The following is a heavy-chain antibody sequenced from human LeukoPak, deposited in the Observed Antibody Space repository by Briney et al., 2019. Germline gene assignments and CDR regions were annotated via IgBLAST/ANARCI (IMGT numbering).Heavy chain of an antibody. CDR3: ARTENCIPEDRFDP. D-gene: IGHD2-2*02. CDR2: ICYSGST. V-gene: IGHV4-39*01. J-gene: IGHJ5*02. CDR1: GGSISSSTYC. Sequence: PSETLSLTCTVSGGSISSSTYCWGWIRQPPGKGLEWLGSICYSGSTFYNPSLKSRVTLSVDTSKNQFSLKLSSVTAADTAVYYCARTENCIPEDRFDPWGQGTLVTVSS.